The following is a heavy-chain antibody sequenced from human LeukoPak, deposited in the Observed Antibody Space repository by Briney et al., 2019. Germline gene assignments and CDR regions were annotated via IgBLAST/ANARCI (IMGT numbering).Heavy chain of an antibody. J-gene: IGHJ4*02. V-gene: IGHV1-3*01. CDR3: ARGPQVGATDY. D-gene: IGHD1-26*01. CDR1: GYTFTSYA. CDR2: INAGNGNT. Sequence: ASVKVSCKASGYTFTSYAMHWVRQAPGQRLEWMGWINAGNGNTKYSQKSQGRVTITRDTSASTAYMELSSLRSEETAVYYCARGPQVGATDYWGQGTLVTVSS.